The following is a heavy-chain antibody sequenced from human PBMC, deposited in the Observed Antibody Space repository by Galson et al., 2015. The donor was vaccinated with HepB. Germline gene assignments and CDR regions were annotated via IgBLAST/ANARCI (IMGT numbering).Heavy chain of an antibody. CDR3: ARKQRFGELLSVRGNYYYYGMDV. J-gene: IGHJ6*02. V-gene: IGHV3-33*01. D-gene: IGHD3-10*01. Sequence: SLRLSCAASGFTFSSYGMHWVRQAPGKGLEWVAVIWYDGSNKYYADSVKGRFTISRDNSKNTLYLQMNSLRAEDTAVYYCARKQRFGELLSVRGNYYYYGMDVWGQGTTVTVSS. CDR2: IWYDGSNK. CDR1: GFTFSSYG.